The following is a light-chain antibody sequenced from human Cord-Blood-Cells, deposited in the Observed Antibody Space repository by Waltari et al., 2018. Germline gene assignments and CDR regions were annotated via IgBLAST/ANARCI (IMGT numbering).Light chain of an antibody. CDR2: AAS. J-gene: IGKJ4*01. V-gene: IGKV1-39*01. CDR1: QSISSY. CDR3: QQSYSTPLT. Sequence: DIQMTQSPSSLSASVGDRVTITCRASQSISSYLNWYQQKPGKAPKLLLYAASSWQSGVPSRFSGSGSGTDFTLTISSLQPEDVATYYCQQSYSTPLTFGGGTKVEIK.